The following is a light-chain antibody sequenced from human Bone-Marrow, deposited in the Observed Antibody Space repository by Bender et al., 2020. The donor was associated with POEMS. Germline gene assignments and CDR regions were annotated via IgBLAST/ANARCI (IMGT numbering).Light chain of an antibody. CDR3: ASWDESLSGQGV. V-gene: IGLV1-47*02. CDR1: SSNIGAHA. CDR2: SSH. J-gene: IGLJ2*01. Sequence: QSVLTQPPSASGTPGQRVTISCSGGSSNIGAHAVNWYQHLPGTAPKLLIYSSHRRPSQVPDRFSGSKSGASASLAISGLRSEDEAEYYCASWDESLSGQGVFGGGTKLTVL.